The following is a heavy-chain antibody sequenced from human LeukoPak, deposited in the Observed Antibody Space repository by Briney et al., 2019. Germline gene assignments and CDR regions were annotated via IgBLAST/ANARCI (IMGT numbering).Heavy chain of an antibody. V-gene: IGHV3-23*01. CDR3: AKGTYYYGSGTYYNIYY. D-gene: IGHD3-10*01. J-gene: IGHJ4*02. CDR1: GFTFGSYA. CDR2: ISGSGGYT. Sequence: GGSLRLSCAASGFTFGSYAMTWVRQAPGKGLEWVSVISGSGGYTYYADSVKGRFTISRDNSKNTLYLQMNSLRAEDTAVYYCAKGTYYYGSGTYYNIYYWGQGTLVTVSS.